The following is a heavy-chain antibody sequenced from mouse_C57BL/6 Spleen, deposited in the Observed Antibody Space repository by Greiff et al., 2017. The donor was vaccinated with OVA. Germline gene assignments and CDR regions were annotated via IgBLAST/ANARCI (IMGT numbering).Heavy chain of an antibody. CDR3: ARRGSQYYFDY. V-gene: IGHV1-42*01. J-gene: IGHJ2*01. Sequence: EVKLQESGPELVKPGASVKISCKASGYSFTGYYMNWVKQSPEKSLEWIGEINPSTGGTTYNQKFKAKATLTVDKSSSTAYMQLKSLTSEDSAVYYCARRGSQYYFDYWGQGTTLTVSS. CDR2: INPSTGGT. CDR1: GYSFTGYY.